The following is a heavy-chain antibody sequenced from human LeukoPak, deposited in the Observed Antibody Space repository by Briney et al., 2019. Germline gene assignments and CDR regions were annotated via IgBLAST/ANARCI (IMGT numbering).Heavy chain of an antibody. CDR3: ARFYDSSGYYDRRFYYYYYMDV. V-gene: IGHV4-59*08. Sequence: PSETLSLTCTVSGGSISSYYWSWIRQPPGKGLEWIGYIYYSGSTNYNPSLKSRVTISVDTSKNQFSLKLSSVTAADTAVYYCARFYDSSGYYDRRFYYYYYMDVWGKGTTVTVSS. CDR1: GGSISSYY. J-gene: IGHJ6*03. CDR2: IYYSGST. D-gene: IGHD3-22*01.